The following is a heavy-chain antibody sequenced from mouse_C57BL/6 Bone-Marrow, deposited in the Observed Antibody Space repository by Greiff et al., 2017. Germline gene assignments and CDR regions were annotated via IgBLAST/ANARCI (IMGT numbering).Heavy chain of an antibody. V-gene: IGHV1-18*01. D-gene: IGHD2-4*01. CDR3: ARKRYYDYDWYFDV. J-gene: IGHJ1*03. CDR2: INPNNGGT. CDR1: GYTFTDYN. Sequence: EVQLQQSGPELVKPRASVKIPCKASGYTFTDYNMDWVKQSHGKSLEWIGDINPNNGGTIYNQKFKGKATLTVDKSSSTAYMELRSLTSEDTAVYYCARKRYYDYDWYFDVWGTGTTVTVSS.